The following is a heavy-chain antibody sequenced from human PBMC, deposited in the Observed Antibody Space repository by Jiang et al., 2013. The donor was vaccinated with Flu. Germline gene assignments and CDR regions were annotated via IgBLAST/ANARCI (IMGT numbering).Heavy chain of an antibody. V-gene: IGHV1-69*04. CDR2: TVPRLNII. CDR3: ASTKGGFQEPFDY. Sequence: EVKKPGSSVKVSCKASGDTFGNYAISWVRQAPGQGLGWMARTVPRLNIINYAQKFQDRVTVTADKSTNTVYMELSSLRSDDTALYFCASTKGGFQEPFDYWGQGTLVTVSS. J-gene: IGHJ4*02. CDR1: GDTFGNYA. D-gene: IGHD2-8*01.